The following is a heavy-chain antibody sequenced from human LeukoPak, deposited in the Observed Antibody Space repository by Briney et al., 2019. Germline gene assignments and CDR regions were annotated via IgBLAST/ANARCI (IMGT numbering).Heavy chain of an antibody. Sequence: ASVKVSCQASGYTFTDYYMHWVRQAPGQGLEWMGWINPNSSATNYAQKFQGRVTMTRDTSISTAYMELSRLRSDDTAVYYCARVYLGVYYYGSSGYSHLDYWGQGTLVTVSS. J-gene: IGHJ4*02. V-gene: IGHV1-2*02. D-gene: IGHD3-22*01. CDR2: INPNSSAT. CDR3: ARVYLGVYYYGSSGYSHLDY. CDR1: GYTFTDYY.